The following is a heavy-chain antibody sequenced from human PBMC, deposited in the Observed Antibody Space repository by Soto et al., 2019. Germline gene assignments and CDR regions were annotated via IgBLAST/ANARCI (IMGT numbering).Heavy chain of an antibody. V-gene: IGHV4-61*01. J-gene: IGHJ4*02. Sequence: QVQLQESGPGLVKPSETLSLTCTVSGGSVSSGSYYWSWIRQPPGKGLEWIGYIYYSGSTNYNPSLKSRVTISVDTSKNQFSLKLSSVTAADTAVYYCASRITGTTFTPLDCWGQGTLVTVSS. CDR2: IYYSGST. D-gene: IGHD1-7*01. CDR1: GGSVSSGSYY. CDR3: ASRITGTTFTPLDC.